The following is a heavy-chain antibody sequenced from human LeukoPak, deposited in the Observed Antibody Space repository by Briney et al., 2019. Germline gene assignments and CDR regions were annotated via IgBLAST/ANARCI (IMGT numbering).Heavy chain of an antibody. D-gene: IGHD6-13*01. CDR1: GFIFSSYS. J-gene: IGHJ4*02. V-gene: IGHV3-48*01. Sequence: GGSLRLSCAASGFIFSSYSMNWVRQAPGKGLEWVSYISGTSNTIYYADSVKGRFTISRDNSKNTLYLQMNSLRAEDTAVYYCAKDRIAAAGTQIFDCWGQGTLVTVSS. CDR3: AKDRIAAAGTQIFDC. CDR2: ISGTSNTI.